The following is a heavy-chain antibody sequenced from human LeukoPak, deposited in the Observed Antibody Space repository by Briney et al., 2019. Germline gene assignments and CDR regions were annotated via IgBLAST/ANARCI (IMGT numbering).Heavy chain of an antibody. V-gene: IGHV1-2*04. J-gene: IGHJ3*01. CDR3: ARGETYGDYVDAFDV. CDR2: INPNNGGT. D-gene: IGHD4-17*01. Sequence: AASVKVSCKASGYTFTDYYIHWVRQAPGQGLEWMEWINPNNGGTNCAQKFQGWVTMTRDTSISTAYVELRSLRSDDTAVYYCARGETYGDYVDAFDVWGQGTMVTVSS. CDR1: GYTFTDYY.